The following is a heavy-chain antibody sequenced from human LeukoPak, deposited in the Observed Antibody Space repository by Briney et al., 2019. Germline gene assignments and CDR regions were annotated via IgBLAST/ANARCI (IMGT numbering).Heavy chain of an antibody. CDR2: ISSNGGST. J-gene: IGHJ6*02. V-gene: IGHV3-64D*09. D-gene: IGHD3-10*01. CDR3: VKDIMGSTDYYYGLDV. Sequence: PGGALRLSCSACGFSFSNYDMHWVRQAPGKGLEYGSAISSNGGSTYYADSVKGRLTISRDNSKNTLYLHMSSLRPEDTAVYFCVKDIMGSTDYYYGLDVWGQGTTVTVSS. CDR1: GFSFSNYD.